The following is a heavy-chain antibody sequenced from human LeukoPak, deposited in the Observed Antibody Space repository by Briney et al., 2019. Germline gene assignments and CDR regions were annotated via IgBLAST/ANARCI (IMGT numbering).Heavy chain of an antibody. CDR2: IYPGDSDT. CDR3: ARALGKQLVLDWYFDL. CDR1: GYSFTSYW. V-gene: IGHV5-51*01. Sequence: GESLKISCKGSGYSFTSYWIGWVRQMPGKGLEWMGIIYPGDSDTRYSPSFQGQVTISADKSISTAYLQWSSLKASDTAMYYCARALGKQLVLDWYFDLWGRGTLVTVSS. J-gene: IGHJ2*01. D-gene: IGHD6-6*01.